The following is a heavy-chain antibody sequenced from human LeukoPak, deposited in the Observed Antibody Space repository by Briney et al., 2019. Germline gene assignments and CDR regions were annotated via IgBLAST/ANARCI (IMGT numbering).Heavy chain of an antibody. CDR2: IIPIFGTA. Sequence: GASVKVSCKVSGGTFSSYAISWVRQAPGQGLEWMGGIIPIFGTANYAQKFQGRVTITADESTSTAYMELSSLRSEDTAVYYCARDKKQQLVPPYYYGMDVWGQGTTVTVSS. J-gene: IGHJ6*02. V-gene: IGHV1-69*13. CDR1: GGTFSSYA. D-gene: IGHD6-13*01. CDR3: ARDKKQQLVPPYYYGMDV.